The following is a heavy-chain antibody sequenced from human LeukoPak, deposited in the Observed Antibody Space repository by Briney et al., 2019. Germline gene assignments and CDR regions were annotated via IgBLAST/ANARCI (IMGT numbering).Heavy chain of an antibody. D-gene: IGHD1-1*01. V-gene: IGHV4-61*02. Sequence: SETLSLTCTVSGGSISSGSYYWSWIRQPAGKGLEWIGRIYTSGSTNYNPSLKSRVTISVDTSKNQFSLKLSSVTAADTAVYYCARDNGGGLEYYFDYWGQGTLVTASS. J-gene: IGHJ4*02. CDR1: GGSISSGSYY. CDR3: ARDNGGGLEYYFDY. CDR2: IYTSGST.